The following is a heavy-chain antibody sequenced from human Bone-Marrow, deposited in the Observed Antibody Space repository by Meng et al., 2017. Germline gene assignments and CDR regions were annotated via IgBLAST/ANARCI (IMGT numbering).Heavy chain of an antibody. D-gene: IGHD3-16*01. CDR3: AKWGVDY. Sequence: GESLKISCAASGFTFSSYAMSWVRQAPGKGLEWVSSISSSSSYIYYADSVKGRFTISRDNSKNTLYLQMNSLRAEDTAVYYCAKWGVDYWGQGTLVTVSS. CDR1: GFTFSSYA. V-gene: IGHV3-23*01. CDR2: ISSSSSYI. J-gene: IGHJ4*02.